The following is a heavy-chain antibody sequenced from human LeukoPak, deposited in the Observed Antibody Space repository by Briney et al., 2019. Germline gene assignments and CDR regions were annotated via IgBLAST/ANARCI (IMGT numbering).Heavy chain of an antibody. V-gene: IGHV1-46*01. CDR1: GYTFTGYY. J-gene: IGHJ1*01. D-gene: IGHD6-13*01. Sequence: GASVKVSCKASGYTFTGYYMHWVRQAPGQGLEWMGMINPSGGSTSYAQKFQGRATMTRDTSTSTVYMEMSSLRSEDTAVYYCATASDPYSSSSYDYFQHWGQGTLVTASS. CDR3: ATASDPYSSSSYDYFQH. CDR2: INPSGGST.